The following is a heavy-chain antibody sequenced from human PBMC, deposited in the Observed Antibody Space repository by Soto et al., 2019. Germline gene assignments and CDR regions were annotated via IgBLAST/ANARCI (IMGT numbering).Heavy chain of an antibody. D-gene: IGHD1-26*01. V-gene: IGHV3-21*01. J-gene: IGHJ6*02. CDR3: ARASGSYYYGMDV. CDR1: GFTFSSYS. CDR2: ISSSSSYI. Sequence: GGSLRLSCAASGFTFSSYSMNWVRQAPGKGLEWVSSISSSSSYIYYADSVKGRFTISRDNAKNSLYLQMNSLRAEDTAVYYCARASGSYYYGMDVWGRGTTVTVSS.